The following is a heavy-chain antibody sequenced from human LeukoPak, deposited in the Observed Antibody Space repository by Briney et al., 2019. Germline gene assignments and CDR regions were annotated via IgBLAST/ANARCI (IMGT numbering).Heavy chain of an antibody. V-gene: IGHV3-7*05. D-gene: IGHD5-24*01. CDR3: ARASKPWLQLT. J-gene: IGHJ5*02. Sequence: GGSLRLSCAASGFTFSNYWRIWVRQAQGKGLEWVGDIKEDGSEKRCADSVRGRFTISRDNAQTSIYLQMNSLRAEDTAVYYCARASKPWLQLTWGQGTLVTVSS. CDR1: GFTFSNYW. CDR2: IKEDGSEK.